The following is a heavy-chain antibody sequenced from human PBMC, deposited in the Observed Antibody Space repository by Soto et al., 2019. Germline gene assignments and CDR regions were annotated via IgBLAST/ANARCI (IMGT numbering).Heavy chain of an antibody. D-gene: IGHD3-10*01. CDR3: ARDFRYFPY. CDR1: GGTFSGFF. Sequence: SETLSLTCAVSGGTFSGFFWSWVRQPPGKGLEWIGEIEHNGNNNINPSLKSRVTLSVDTSKNQISLTLTSVTAADTAVYYCARDFRYFPYWGQGTLGTVSS. V-gene: IGHV4-34*01. CDR2: IEHNGNN. J-gene: IGHJ4*02.